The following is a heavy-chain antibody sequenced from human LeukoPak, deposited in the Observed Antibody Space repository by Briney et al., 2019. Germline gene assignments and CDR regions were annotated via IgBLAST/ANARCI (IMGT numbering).Heavy chain of an antibody. D-gene: IGHD6-13*01. J-gene: IGHJ3*02. Sequence: ASVKVSCKASGGTFSSYAISWVRQAPGQGLEWVGGIIPIFGTANYAQKFQGRVTITAEKSTSTAYMELSRLRSEDTAVYYCARDKQKLDGSAFDIWGQGTMVTVSS. CDR3: ARDKQKLDGSAFDI. CDR1: GGTFSSYA. V-gene: IGHV1-69*06. CDR2: IIPIFGTA.